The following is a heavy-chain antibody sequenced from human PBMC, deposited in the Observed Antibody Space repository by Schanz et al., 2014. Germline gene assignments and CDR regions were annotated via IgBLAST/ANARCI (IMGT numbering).Heavy chain of an antibody. J-gene: IGHJ4*02. CDR2: ISTGRYL. V-gene: IGHV3-21*02. CDR3: ARVRTIYGSGAMGY. Sequence: EVQLVESGGGLVKPGGSLRLSCAASGFTFSSYSLAWVRQAPGKGLEWVSFISTGRYLYYADSVKGRFTISRDNTKNSVFLQMSSLRVEDTAVYYCARVRTIYGSGAMGYWGQGTLVTVSS. CDR1: GFTFSSYS. D-gene: IGHD3-10*01.